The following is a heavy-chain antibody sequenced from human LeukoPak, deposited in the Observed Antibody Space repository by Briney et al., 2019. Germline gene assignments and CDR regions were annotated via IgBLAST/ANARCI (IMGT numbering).Heavy chain of an antibody. Sequence: GRSLRLSCAASGFTLSSHGMHWVRQAPGKGLEWVAVISYDGSNKYYADSVKGRFTVSRDDSKNTLYLQMNSLRAEDTAVYYCAKDWEVFDYWGQGTLVTVSS. V-gene: IGHV3-30*18. CDR2: ISYDGSNK. CDR3: AKDWEVFDY. CDR1: GFTLSSHG. J-gene: IGHJ4*02. D-gene: IGHD1-26*01.